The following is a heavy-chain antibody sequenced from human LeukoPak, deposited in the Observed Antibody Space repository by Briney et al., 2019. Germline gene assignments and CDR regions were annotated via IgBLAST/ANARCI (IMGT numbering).Heavy chain of an antibody. D-gene: IGHD2-21*02. J-gene: IGHJ4*02. CDR3: ARGGITTVTADY. Sequence: ASVKVSXKASGYTFTSYDINWVRQATGQGLEWMGWMSPKRGYTGYARKFQGRVTMTRDTSTNTAYMELTSLRSEDTAVYYCARGGITTVTADYWGQGTLVTVSS. CDR2: MSPKRGYT. V-gene: IGHV1-8*01. CDR1: GYTFTSYD.